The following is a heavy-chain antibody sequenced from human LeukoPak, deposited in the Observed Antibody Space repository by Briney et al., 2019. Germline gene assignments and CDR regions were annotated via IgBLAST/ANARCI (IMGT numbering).Heavy chain of an antibody. CDR3: ARQFDGSHPNAFDI. CDR1: GFTFSTYG. CDR2: TWYDGSYK. Sequence: PGRSLRLSCAASGFTFSTYGMHWVRQAPGERLEWVAVTWYDGSYKYYGDSVKGRFTISRDNSKNTLYLQMASLRVEDTAVYYCARQFDGSHPNAFDIWGQGTTVTVSS. J-gene: IGHJ3*02. V-gene: IGHV3-33*01. D-gene: IGHD1-26*01.